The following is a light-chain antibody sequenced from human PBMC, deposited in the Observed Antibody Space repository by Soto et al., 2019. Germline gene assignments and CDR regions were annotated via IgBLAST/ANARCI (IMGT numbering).Light chain of an antibody. Sequence: EIVMTQSPATLSVSPGERATLSCRASQSVSSNLAWYQQNLGKAPSLLFYGASTRATGIPARFSGSGSGTEFTLTISSLQSEDFAVYYCQQYNNWPLTFGQGTKVEIK. CDR1: QSVSSN. CDR2: GAS. V-gene: IGKV3-15*01. J-gene: IGKJ1*01. CDR3: QQYNNWPLT.